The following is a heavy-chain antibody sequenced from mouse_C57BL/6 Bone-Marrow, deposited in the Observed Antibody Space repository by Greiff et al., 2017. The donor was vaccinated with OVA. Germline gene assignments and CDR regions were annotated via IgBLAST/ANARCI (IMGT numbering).Heavy chain of an antibody. D-gene: IGHD1-1*01. J-gene: IGHJ1*03. CDR2: IWSGGST. V-gene: IGHV2-2*01. Sequence: VQVVESGPGLVQPSQSLSITCTVSGFSLTSYGVHWVRQSPGKGLEWLGVIWSGGSTDYNAAFISRLSISKDNSKSQVFFKMNSLQADDTAIYYCARGHGSSYDWYFDVWGTGTTVTVSS. CDR1: GFSLTSYG. CDR3: ARGHGSSYDWYFDV.